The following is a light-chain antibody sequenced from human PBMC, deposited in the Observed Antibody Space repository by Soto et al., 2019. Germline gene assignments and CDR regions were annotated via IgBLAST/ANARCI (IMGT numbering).Light chain of an antibody. Sequence: EIVMTQSPATLSVSPGGRSTLSCRTSHSVNSHVAWYQQKPGQAPRLLLYGASTRATGIPVRFIGSGFGTEFTLTISSMKSEDFAVDDCQQYKNWPLFGQGTRLEIK. CDR1: HSVNSH. V-gene: IGKV3-15*01. CDR3: QQYKNWPL. J-gene: IGKJ5*01. CDR2: GAS.